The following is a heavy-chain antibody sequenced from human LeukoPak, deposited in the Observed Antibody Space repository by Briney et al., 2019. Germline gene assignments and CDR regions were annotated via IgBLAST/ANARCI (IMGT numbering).Heavy chain of an antibody. Sequence: SVKVSCKASGGTFSSYAISWVRQAPGQGLEWMGGIIPIFGTANYAQKFQGRVTITTDESTSTAYMELSSLRSEDRAVYYCASSPPESGYDWRLYYYYYMDVWGKGITVTVSS. J-gene: IGHJ6*03. D-gene: IGHD5-12*01. CDR3: ASSPPESGYDWRLYYYYYMDV. CDR2: IIPIFGTA. CDR1: GGTFSSYA. V-gene: IGHV1-69*05.